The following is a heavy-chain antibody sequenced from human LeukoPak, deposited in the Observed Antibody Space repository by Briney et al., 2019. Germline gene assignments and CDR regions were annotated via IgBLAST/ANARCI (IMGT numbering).Heavy chain of an antibody. J-gene: IGHJ1*01. D-gene: IGHD2-15*01. V-gene: IGHV1-69*13. Sequence: ASVKVSCKASGGTFSSYAISWVRQAPGQGLEWMGGIIPIFGTANYAQKFQGRVTITADESTSTAYMELSSLRSEDTAVYYCASDIVDRAEYFQHWGQGTLVTVSS. CDR1: GGTFSSYA. CDR2: IIPIFGTA. CDR3: ASDIVDRAEYFQH.